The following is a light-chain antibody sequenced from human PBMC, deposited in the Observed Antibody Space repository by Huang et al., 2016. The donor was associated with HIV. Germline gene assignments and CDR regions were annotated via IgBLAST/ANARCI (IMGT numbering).Light chain of an antibody. CDR2: KAS. J-gene: IGKJ1*01. Sequence: DIRMTQSPSTLSASVGDRVTITCRASQSISIWLAWYQQKPGKAPKLLIYKASSLESGVPSRCSGSGSGTEFTLTISSLQPDDFATYYCQQYNTYWTFGQGTKVESK. V-gene: IGKV1-5*03. CDR3: QQYNTYWT. CDR1: QSISIW.